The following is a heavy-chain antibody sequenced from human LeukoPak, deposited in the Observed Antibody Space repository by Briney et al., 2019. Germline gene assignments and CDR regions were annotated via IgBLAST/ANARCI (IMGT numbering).Heavy chain of an antibody. V-gene: IGHV4-59*01. CDR3: ARVSNGFILF. D-gene: IGHD2-21*01. CDR1: GGSISSYY. J-gene: IGHJ4*02. CDR2: IYYSGST. Sequence: SETLSLTCTVSGGSISSYYWSWIRQPPGKGLEWIGYIYYSGSTNYNPSLKSRVTISVDTPKNQFSLKLSSVTAADTAVYYCARVSNGFILFWGQGTLVTVSS.